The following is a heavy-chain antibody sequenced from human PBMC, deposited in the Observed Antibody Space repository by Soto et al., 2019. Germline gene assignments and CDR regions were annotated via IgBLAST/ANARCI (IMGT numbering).Heavy chain of an antibody. J-gene: IGHJ4*02. CDR1: GFTFSSFA. CDR3: AGVYYGGNSVNNY. D-gene: IGHD2-8*01. CDR2: TSYDGSNK. Sequence: GGSLRLSCAGSGFTFSSFAMSWVRQAPGKGLEWVAATSYDGSNKYYTDSVKGRFIISRDNSKNTLDLLLNTLRAEDTAVYYCAGVYYGGNSVNNYWGQGTPVTVSS. V-gene: IGHV3-30-3*01.